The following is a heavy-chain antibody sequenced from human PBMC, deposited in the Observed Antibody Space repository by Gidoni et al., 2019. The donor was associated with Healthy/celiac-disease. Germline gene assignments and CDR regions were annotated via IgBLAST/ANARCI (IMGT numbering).Heavy chain of an antibody. CDR3: AKGRSGSYFGAAEYFQH. CDR1: GFTFRSYA. CDR2: ISGSGGST. J-gene: IGHJ1*01. Sequence: EVQLLESGGGLVQPGGSLGLSCPASGFTFRSYAMSWVRQAPGKGLEWVSAISGSGGSTYYADSVKGRFTISRDNSKNTLYLQMNSLRAEDTAVYYCAKGRSGSYFGAAEYFQHWGQGTLVTVSS. D-gene: IGHD1-26*01. V-gene: IGHV3-23*01.